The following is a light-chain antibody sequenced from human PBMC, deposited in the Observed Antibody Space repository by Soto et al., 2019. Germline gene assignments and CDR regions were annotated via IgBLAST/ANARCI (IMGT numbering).Light chain of an antibody. CDR3: AAWDARLNGVV. Sequence: QSVLTQPPSTSGTPGQRGTISCSGSSSNIGTNTVNWYQQVPGTAPKLLIFSNDQRPSGVPDRFSGSKSGTSVSLAISGLQSEDEADYVCAAWDARLNGVVFGGGTKLTVL. J-gene: IGLJ3*02. V-gene: IGLV1-44*01. CDR1: SSNIGTNT. CDR2: SND.